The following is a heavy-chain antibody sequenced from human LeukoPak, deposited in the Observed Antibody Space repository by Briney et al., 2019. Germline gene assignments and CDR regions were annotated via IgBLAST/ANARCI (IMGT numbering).Heavy chain of an antibody. CDR1: GFAFSEYY. Sequence: GGSLRLSCAASGFAFSEYYMSWIPQAPGKGLEGVSYISRSGITLYYADSVKRRFTISRDKAKNPLYLQMNSLRAEDTAVYYCARKCRDGFNWVDYWGQGTLVTVSS. CDR2: ISRSGITL. J-gene: IGHJ4*02. D-gene: IGHD5-24*01. CDR3: ARKCRDGFNWVDY. V-gene: IGHV3-11*01.